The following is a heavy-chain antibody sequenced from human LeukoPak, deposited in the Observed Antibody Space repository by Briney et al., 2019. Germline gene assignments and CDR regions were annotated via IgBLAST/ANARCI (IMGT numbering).Heavy chain of an antibody. V-gene: IGHV3-30-3*01. J-gene: IGHJ4*02. D-gene: IGHD3-10*01. Sequence: GGSLRLSCAASGFTFSSYVFHWVRQAPGKGLECVAVTSYDGNNEYYADSVKGRFTISRDNSKNTLYLQMNSLRAEDTAVYYCARDPHYYYGSGISDWGQGTLVTVSS. CDR1: GFTFSSYV. CDR2: TSYDGNNE. CDR3: ARDPHYYYGSGISD.